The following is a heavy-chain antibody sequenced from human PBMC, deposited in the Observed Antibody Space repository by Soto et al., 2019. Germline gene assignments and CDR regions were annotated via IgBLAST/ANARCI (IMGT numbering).Heavy chain of an antibody. V-gene: IGHV3-30-3*01. D-gene: IGHD6-19*01. CDR3: ARALQQWSDAFDI. Sequence: PGGSLRLSCAASGFTFSSYAMHWVRQAPGKGLEWVAVISYDGSNKYYADSVKGRFTISRDNSKNTLYLQMNSLRAEDTAVYYCARALQQWSDAFDIWGQGTMVTVSS. CDR2: ISYDGSNK. CDR1: GFTFSSYA. J-gene: IGHJ3*02.